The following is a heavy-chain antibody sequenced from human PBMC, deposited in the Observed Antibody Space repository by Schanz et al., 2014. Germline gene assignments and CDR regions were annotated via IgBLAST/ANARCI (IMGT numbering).Heavy chain of an antibody. Sequence: EVHLVESGGGLVQPGGSLRLSCAASGFTFSSHWMHWVRQDPGKGLVWVARINSVGSNTDYADSVTGRFTISRDNAKNTLYLQMNTLRAEDTAVYYCARPPHDSSGYYPFDYWGQGTLVTVSS. V-gene: IGHV3-74*02. D-gene: IGHD3-22*01. CDR1: GFTFSSHW. CDR2: INSVGSNT. J-gene: IGHJ4*02. CDR3: ARPPHDSSGYYPFDY.